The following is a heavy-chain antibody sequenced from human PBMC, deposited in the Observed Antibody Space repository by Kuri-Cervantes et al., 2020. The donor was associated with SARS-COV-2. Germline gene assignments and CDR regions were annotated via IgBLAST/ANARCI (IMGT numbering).Heavy chain of an antibody. CDR3: ARDLPLWELLEFGFDY. J-gene: IGHJ4*02. D-gene: IGHD1-26*01. Sequence: ASVKVSCKASGYTFTGYYMHWVRQAPGQGLEWMGWINPNSGGTNYAQKFQGRVTMTRDTSISTAYMELSRLRSDDTAVYCCARDLPLWELLEFGFDYWGQGTLVTVSS. V-gene: IGHV1-2*02. CDR1: GYTFTGYY. CDR2: INPNSGGT.